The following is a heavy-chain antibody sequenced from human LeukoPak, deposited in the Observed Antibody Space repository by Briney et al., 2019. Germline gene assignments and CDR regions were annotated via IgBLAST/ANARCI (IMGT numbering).Heavy chain of an antibody. J-gene: IGHJ4*02. CDR2: IWYDGSNK. Sequence: PGGSLRLSCAASGFTFSSYGMPWVRQAPGKGLEWVAVIWYDGSNKYYADSVKGRFTISRDNSKNTLYLQMNSLRAEDTAVYYCARVSGGSFEPHFDYWGQGTLVTVSS. D-gene: IGHD1-26*01. V-gene: IGHV3-33*01. CDR1: GFTFSSYG. CDR3: ARVSGGSFEPHFDY.